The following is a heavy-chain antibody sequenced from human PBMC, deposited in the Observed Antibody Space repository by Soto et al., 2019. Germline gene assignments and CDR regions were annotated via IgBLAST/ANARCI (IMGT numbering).Heavy chain of an antibody. D-gene: IGHD2-15*01. V-gene: IGHV3-9*01. CDR2: ISWNSGSI. CDR1: GFTFDDYA. J-gene: IGHJ4*02. CDR3: VKGVAAWGFFDY. Sequence: EVQLVESGGGLVQPGRSLRLSCAASGFTFDDYAMHWVRQAPGKGLEWVSGISWNSGSIGYADSVKGRFTISRDNAKNSLYLQMNSLRAEDTVLYYCVKGVAAWGFFDYWGQGTLVTVSS.